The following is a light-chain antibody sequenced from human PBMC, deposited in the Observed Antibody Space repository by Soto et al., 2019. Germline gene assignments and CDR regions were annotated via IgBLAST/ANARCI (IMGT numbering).Light chain of an antibody. Sequence: QSALTQPASVSGSPGQSITISCTGTSSDVGGYNYVSWYQQHPGKAPKLMIYDVSNRPSGVSNRFSGSKSGNTASLTISGLKDEDEADYYCSSYTSSSLYVFGTGTKLTVL. J-gene: IGLJ1*01. CDR3: SSYTSSSLYV. V-gene: IGLV2-14*01. CDR1: SSDVGGYNY. CDR2: DVS.